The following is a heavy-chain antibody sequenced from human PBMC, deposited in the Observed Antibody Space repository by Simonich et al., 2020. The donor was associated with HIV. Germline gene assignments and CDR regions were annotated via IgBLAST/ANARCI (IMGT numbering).Heavy chain of an antibody. CDR2: INHFGRT. Sequence: QVQLQQWGAGLLKPSETLSLTCAVYNGSFSGDFWSLIRPPPGQGLEWNGEINHFGRTNYNPSLKSRVTISVDTSKNQFSLRLSSVTAADTAVYYCARRRILTTYYFRDYYYYMDVWGEGTTVTVSS. V-gene: IGHV4-34*01. CDR3: ARRRILTTYYFRDYYYYMDV. CDR1: NGSFSGDF. D-gene: IGHD3-9*01. J-gene: IGHJ6*03.